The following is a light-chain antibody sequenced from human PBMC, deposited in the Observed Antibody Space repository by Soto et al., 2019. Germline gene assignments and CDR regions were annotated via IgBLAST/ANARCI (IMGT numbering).Light chain of an antibody. Sequence: DIVLTQSPATLSLSPGDSANISCRASQSVTAYLAWYQQKPGQAPRLLIYDASARATGIPARFSGSGSGTDFTLNISSLEPEDFAVYYCQQRRNWPPSITFGQGTRLEIK. V-gene: IGKV3-11*01. CDR1: QSVTAY. J-gene: IGKJ5*01. CDR2: DAS. CDR3: QQRRNWPPSIT.